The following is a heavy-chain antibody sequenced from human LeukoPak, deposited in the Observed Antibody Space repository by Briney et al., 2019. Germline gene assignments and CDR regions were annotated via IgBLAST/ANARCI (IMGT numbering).Heavy chain of an antibody. CDR2: IYPGDSDT. CDR1: GYSFTSYW. J-gene: IGHJ4*02. V-gene: IGHV5-51*01. Sequence: GESLKISCKGSGYSFTSYWIGWVRQMPGKGLEWMGIIYPGDSDTRYSPSFQGQVTISADKSISTAYLQWSSLKASDTAMYYCARRYDSSGYYSTLDYWGQGTLVTVSS. CDR3: ARRYDSSGYYSTLDY. D-gene: IGHD3-22*01.